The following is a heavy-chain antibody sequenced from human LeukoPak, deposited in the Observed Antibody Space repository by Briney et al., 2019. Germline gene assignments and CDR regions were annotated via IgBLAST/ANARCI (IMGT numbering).Heavy chain of an antibody. J-gene: IGHJ4*02. D-gene: IGHD2-15*01. CDR3: ARAGGYCGRISCPYYFDY. CDR2: FDPEENKR. Sequence: ASVKVSCKVSGYTLTELCIHWVRQAPGKGLEWMGGFDPEENKRIYAQKFKGRVTMTEDTSTDTAYMELSSLRSEDTAVYYCARAGGYCGRISCPYYFDYWGQGSLVAVSS. CDR1: GYTLTELC. V-gene: IGHV1-24*01.